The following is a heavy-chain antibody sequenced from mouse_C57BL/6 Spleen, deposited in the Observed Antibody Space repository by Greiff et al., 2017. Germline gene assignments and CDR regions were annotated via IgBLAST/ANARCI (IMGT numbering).Heavy chain of an antibody. CDR3: FNSNYAWWAY. Sequence: QVQLKQPGAELVRPGSSVKLSCKASGYTFTSYWMHWVQQRPIQGLEWIGNIDPSDSETHYNQKFKDQATLTVDKSSSTAYMQLSSLTSEDTAVYYWFNSNYAWWAYWGQGTLVTVSA. CDR2: IDPSDSET. V-gene: IGHV1-52*01. J-gene: IGHJ3*01. CDR1: GYTFTSYW. D-gene: IGHD2-5*01.